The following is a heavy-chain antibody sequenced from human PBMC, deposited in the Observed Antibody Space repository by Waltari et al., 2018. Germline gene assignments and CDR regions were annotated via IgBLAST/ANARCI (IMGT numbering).Heavy chain of an antibody. CDR1: GGSITSGTYY. J-gene: IGHJ3*02. CDR3: ARIDYGDYRGEHAFDI. Sequence: QVQLQESGPGLVKPSQTLSLTCPVSGGSITSGTYYWSWIRQPAGKGLEWIGRIYTNGDSNYNPSVKSRVTMSLDTSKNQFSLNLRSVTAADTAMYYCARIDYGDYRGEHAFDIWGQGTMVTVSS. V-gene: IGHV4-61*02. CDR2: IYTNGDS. D-gene: IGHD4-17*01.